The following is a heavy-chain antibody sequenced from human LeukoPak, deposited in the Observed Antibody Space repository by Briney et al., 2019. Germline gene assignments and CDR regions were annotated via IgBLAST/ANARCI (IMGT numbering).Heavy chain of an antibody. V-gene: IGHV4-30-2*01. CDR1: GGSISSGGYY. CDR3: ARGLNIVVVVPASDDAFDV. Sequence: SETLSLTCTVSGGSISSGGYYWSWIRQPPGKGLEWIGYIYHSGSTYYNPSLKSRVTISVDRSKNQFSLKLNSVTAADTAVYYCARGLNIVVVVPASDDAFDVWGQGTMVTVSS. D-gene: IGHD2-15*01. J-gene: IGHJ3*01. CDR2: IYHSGST.